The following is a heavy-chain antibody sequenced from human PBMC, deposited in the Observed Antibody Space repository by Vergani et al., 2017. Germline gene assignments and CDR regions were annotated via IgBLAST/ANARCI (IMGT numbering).Heavy chain of an antibody. D-gene: IGHD2-2*01. CDR2: INPSGGST. V-gene: IGHV1-46*01. J-gene: IGHJ5*02. CDR1: GYTFTSYY. CDR3: ARDIRYCSSTSCYVGRDWFDP. Sequence: QVQLVQSGAEVKKPGASVKVSCKASGYTFTSYYMHWVRQAPGQGLEWMGIINPSGGSTSYAQKFQGRVTMTRDTSTSTVSMELSSLRSEETAVYYCARDIRYCSSTSCYVGRDWFDPWGQGTLVTVSS.